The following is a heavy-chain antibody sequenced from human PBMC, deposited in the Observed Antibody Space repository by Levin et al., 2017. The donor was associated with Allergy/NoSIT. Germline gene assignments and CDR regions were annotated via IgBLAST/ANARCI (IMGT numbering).Heavy chain of an antibody. CDR1: GFTFGADG. V-gene: IGHV3-23*01. D-gene: IGHD3-22*01. J-gene: IGHJ4*02. CDR2: VGGSGVVT. Sequence: GGSLRLSCAGSGFTFGADGMSWVRQTPGKGLEWLSAVGGSGVVTFYADSVKGRFTISRDNSKNTLYLQMKSLRAEDTAVYYCAKGGSGYSAPLEYWGQGTLVTVSS. CDR3: AKGGSGYSAPLEY.